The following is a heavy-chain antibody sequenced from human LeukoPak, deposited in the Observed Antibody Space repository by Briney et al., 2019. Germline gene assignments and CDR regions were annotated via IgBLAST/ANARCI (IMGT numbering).Heavy chain of an antibody. CDR1: GYTFTSYA. CDR2: INAGNGNT. D-gene: IGHD1-26*01. J-gene: IGHJ3*02. Sequence: ASVKVSCKASGYTFTSYAMHWVRQAPGQRLEWMGWINAGNGNTKYSQKFQGRVTITRDTSASTAYMELSSLRSEDTAVYYCARGLAAREKAPAPKSYGIWGQGTMVTVSS. CDR3: ARGLAAREKAPAPKSYGI. V-gene: IGHV1-3*01.